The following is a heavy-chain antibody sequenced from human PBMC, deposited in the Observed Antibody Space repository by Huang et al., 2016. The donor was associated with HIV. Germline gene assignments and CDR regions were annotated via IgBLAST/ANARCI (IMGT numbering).Heavy chain of an antibody. Sequence: QVRLVESGGGVVQPGASLTLPCSVSGFPFSAYGMDWVRQAPGKGLEGVSFIRYDGNNDYLIGSVKGRFTISRDNSNNTLYLRMNSLRPEDTAVYYCVKERGSSRARSSFDFWGQGTSVIVSS. J-gene: IGHJ3*01. CDR2: IRYDGNND. V-gene: IGHV3-30*02. CDR1: GFPFSAYG. D-gene: IGHD6-13*01. CDR3: VKERGSSRARSSFDF.